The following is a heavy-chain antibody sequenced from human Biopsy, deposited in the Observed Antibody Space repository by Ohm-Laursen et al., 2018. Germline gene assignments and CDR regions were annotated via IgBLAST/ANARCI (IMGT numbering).Heavy chain of an antibody. V-gene: IGHV2-70*11. CDR2: VDWDDYK. J-gene: IGHJ6*02. CDR3: TRTPILIVSAGLVYRHRRHLQGMDV. Sequence: TQTLTLTGSFSGFSLSARGMCVSWIRQAPGKALEWLARVDWDDYKDYSASLQTKLSISKDTSNDQVVLTVNNVDPADTATYYCTRTPILIVSAGLVYRHRRHLQGMDVWGQGIAVTVS. CDR1: GFSLSARGMC. D-gene: IGHD6-13*01.